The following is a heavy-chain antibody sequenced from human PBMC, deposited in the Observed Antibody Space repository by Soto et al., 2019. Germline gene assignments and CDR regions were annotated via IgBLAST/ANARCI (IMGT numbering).Heavy chain of an antibody. CDR1: GYNFNGYY. D-gene: IGHD2-15*01. J-gene: IGHJ4*02. CDR2: IVPNSGGT. Sequence: ASGKVSCEASGYNFNGYYLHWLRQAPGQGLEWMGWIVPNSGGTYSAQKFQGRLTLTRDPSISTTYLELSSLTSDDTAVYYCARGFLYCSDGACYVHYWGPGTVVPVS. CDR3: ARGFLYCSDGACYVHY. V-gene: IGHV1-2*02.